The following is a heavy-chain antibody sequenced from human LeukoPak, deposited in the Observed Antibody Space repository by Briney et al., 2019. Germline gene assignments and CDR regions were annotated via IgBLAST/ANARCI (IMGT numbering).Heavy chain of an antibody. CDR1: GFTFSSYG. D-gene: IGHD2-2*01. Sequence: GRSLRLSCAASGFTFSSYGMHWVRQAPGKGLEGVAVIWYEGSNKYYADSVKGRFTISRDNSKNTLYLQMNSLRAEDTAVYYCARVVVPVNYMDVWGKGTTVTVSS. CDR2: IWYEGSNK. V-gene: IGHV3-33*01. CDR3: ARVVVPVNYMDV. J-gene: IGHJ6*03.